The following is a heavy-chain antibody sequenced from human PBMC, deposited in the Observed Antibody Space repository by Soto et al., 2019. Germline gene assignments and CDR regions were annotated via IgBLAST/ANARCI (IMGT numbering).Heavy chain of an antibody. CDR3: ARGFRIAVAGPSAHWFDP. V-gene: IGHV4-34*01. CDR2: INHSGST. D-gene: IGHD6-19*01. Sequence: PSETLSLTCAVYGGSFSGYYWSWIRQPPGKGLEWIGEINHSGSTNYNPSLKSRVTISVDTSKNQFSLKLSSVTAADTAVYYCARGFRIAVAGPSAHWFDPWGQGTLVTVSS. J-gene: IGHJ5*02. CDR1: GGSFSGYY.